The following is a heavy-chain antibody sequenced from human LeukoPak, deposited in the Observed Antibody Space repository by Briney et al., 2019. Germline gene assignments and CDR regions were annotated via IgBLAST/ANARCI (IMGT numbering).Heavy chain of an antibody. J-gene: IGHJ4*02. D-gene: IGHD4-23*01. CDR3: ARELYGGNVDY. CDR2: IYYSGST. CDR1: GGSISSYY. V-gene: IGHV4-59*01. Sequence: KASETLSLTCTVSGGSISSYYWSWIRQPPGKGLEWIGYIYYSGSTNYNPSLKSRVTISVDTSKNQFSLKLSSVTAADTAVYYCARELYGGNVDYWGQGTLVTVSS.